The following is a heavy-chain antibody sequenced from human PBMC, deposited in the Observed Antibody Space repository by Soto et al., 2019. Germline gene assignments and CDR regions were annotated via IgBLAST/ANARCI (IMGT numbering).Heavy chain of an antibody. V-gene: IGHV4-31*03. CDR1: GGSISSSGYY. D-gene: IGHD3-3*01. J-gene: IGHJ6*03. Sequence: SETLSLTCTVSGGSISSSGYYWSWSRQHPGKGLEWIGYIYYSGSTYYNPSLKSRVTISVDTSKNQFSLKLSSVTAADTAVYYCARESPYDFWSGYAYYYYYMDVWGKGTTVTVSS. CDR3: ARESPYDFWSGYAYYYYYMDV. CDR2: IYYSGST.